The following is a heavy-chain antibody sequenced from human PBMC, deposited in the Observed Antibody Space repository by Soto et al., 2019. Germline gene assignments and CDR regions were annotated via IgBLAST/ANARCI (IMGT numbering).Heavy chain of an antibody. CDR1: GNTFTNYD. CDR3: AREPVAGIWFDP. V-gene: IGHV1-8*01. Sequence: ASVKVSCKASGNTFTNYDINWVRQATGQGLEYLGWMNPNSGDTAYVQKFQGRVTMTWDTSITTAYMELRSLRFDDTAVYYCAREPVAGIWFDPWGQGTLVTVSS. D-gene: IGHD6-19*01. CDR2: MNPNSGDT. J-gene: IGHJ5*02.